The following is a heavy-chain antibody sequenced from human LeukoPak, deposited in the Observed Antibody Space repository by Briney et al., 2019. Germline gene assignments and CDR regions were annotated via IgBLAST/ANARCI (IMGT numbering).Heavy chain of an antibody. V-gene: IGHV4-39*01. D-gene: IGHD6-13*01. Sequence: PSETLSFTCAVSGGSFTSSGYYWAWIRQPPGKGLDYIGNIHYTDSALYNPSLQSRATILVDTSKNQFSLKLSSVTAADTAVYYCARRRAAAGPFDYWGQGTLVTVSS. CDR2: IHYTDSA. J-gene: IGHJ4*02. CDR1: GGSFTSSGYY. CDR3: ARRRAAAGPFDY.